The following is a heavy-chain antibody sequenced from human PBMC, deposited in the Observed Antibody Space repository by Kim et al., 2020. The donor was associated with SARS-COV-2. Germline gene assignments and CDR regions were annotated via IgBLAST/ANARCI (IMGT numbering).Heavy chain of an antibody. CDR3: AKGIAAAVSLGGMDV. CDR2: ISWNSGSI. D-gene: IGHD6-13*01. CDR1: GFTFDDYA. V-gene: IGHV3-9*01. J-gene: IGHJ6*02. Sequence: GGSLRLSCAASGFTFDDYAMHWVRQAPGKGLEWVSGISWNSGSIGYADSVKGRLTISRDNAKNSLYLQMNSLRAEDTALYYCAKGIAAAVSLGGMDVWGQGATVTVSS.